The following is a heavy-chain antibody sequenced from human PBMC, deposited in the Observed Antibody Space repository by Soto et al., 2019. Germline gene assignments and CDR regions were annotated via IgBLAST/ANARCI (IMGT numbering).Heavy chain of an antibody. Sequence: PCLSKRVPSNVAGERIVNLGIRCVRQMKGKGLEWMGIIYPGDSDTRYSPSYQGQVTISADKSISTAYLQWSSLKASDTATYYCARHYYDILTGYLDGMDVWGQGTTVTVSS. CDR1: GERIVNLG. CDR2: IYPGDSDT. CDR3: ARHYYDILTGYLDGMDV. J-gene: IGHJ6*02. V-gene: IGHV5-51*01. D-gene: IGHD3-9*01.